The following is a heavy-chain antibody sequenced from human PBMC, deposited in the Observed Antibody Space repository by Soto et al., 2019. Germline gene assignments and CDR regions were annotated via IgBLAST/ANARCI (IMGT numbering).Heavy chain of an antibody. Sequence: GGSLRLSCAASGFTFSNYGMHWVRQAPGKGLEWVAVISYDGSKKYYADSVKGRFTISRDNSKNTLYLQMNSLRAEDTAVYYCAKNPGYYYDSTGYHFDYWGQGTLVTVSS. CDR3: AKNPGYYYDSTGYHFDY. J-gene: IGHJ4*02. V-gene: IGHV3-30*18. D-gene: IGHD3-22*01. CDR2: ISYDGSKK. CDR1: GFTFSNYG.